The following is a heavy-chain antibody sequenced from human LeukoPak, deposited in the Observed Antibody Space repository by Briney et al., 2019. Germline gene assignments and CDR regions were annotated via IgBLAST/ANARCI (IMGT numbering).Heavy chain of an antibody. D-gene: IGHD3-22*01. CDR2: IIPILGIA. V-gene: IGHV1-69*04. J-gene: IGHJ6*02. CDR3: ARHPSLLHRNYGMDV. Sequence: SVKVSCKASGGTFSSYAISWVRQAPGQGLEWMGRIIPILGIANYAQKFQGRVTITADKSTSTAYMELSSLRSEDTAVYYCARHPSLLHRNYGMDVWGQGTTVTVSS. CDR1: GGTFSSYA.